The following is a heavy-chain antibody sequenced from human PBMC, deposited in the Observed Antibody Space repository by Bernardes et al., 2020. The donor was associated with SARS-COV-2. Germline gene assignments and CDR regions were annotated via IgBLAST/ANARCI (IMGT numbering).Heavy chain of an antibody. CDR2: IHAGDGNT. D-gene: IGHD6-13*01. CDR3: ARVTRGVAAAVDS. V-gene: IGHV1-3*01. J-gene: IGHJ4*02. Sequence: ASVKVSCKASGYTFTNYAMHWVRQAPGQSLEWMGWIHAGDGNTRYSQTYQGRVTVTRDTSASTVYMELSSLRSEDTAVYYCARVTRGVAAAVDSWGQGTLVTVSS. CDR1: GYTFTNYA.